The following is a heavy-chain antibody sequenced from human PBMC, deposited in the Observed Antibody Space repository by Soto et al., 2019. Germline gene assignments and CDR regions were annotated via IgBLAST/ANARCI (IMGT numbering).Heavy chain of an antibody. CDR3: ARDATFCLDC. CDR1: GFSFSNYW. D-gene: IGHD3-16*01. J-gene: IGHJ4*02. CDR2: INRDGGER. V-gene: IGHV3-7*03. Sequence: VGSLRLSCAASGFSFSNYWMAWVRQAPGKGLEWVANINRDGGERYHADSVRGRFTIFRDNSENSLYLQMNRLRAEDTAVYYCARDATFCLDCWGRGTLVTVS.